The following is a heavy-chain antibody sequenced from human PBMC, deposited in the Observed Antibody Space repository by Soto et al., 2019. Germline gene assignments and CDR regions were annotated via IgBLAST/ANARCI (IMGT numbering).Heavy chain of an antibody. CDR2: IYYSGST. J-gene: IGHJ6*02. CDR3: ARGQRKEWFEAKYGMDV. V-gene: IGHV4-31*03. Sequence: SETLSLTCTVSGGSISSGGYYWTWIRQHPGKGLEWIGYIYYSGSTYYNPSLKSRITISVDTSKNQFSLKLTSVTAADTAVYYCARGQRKEWFEAKYGMDVWGQGTTVTVSS. CDR1: GGSISSGGYY. D-gene: IGHD3-3*01.